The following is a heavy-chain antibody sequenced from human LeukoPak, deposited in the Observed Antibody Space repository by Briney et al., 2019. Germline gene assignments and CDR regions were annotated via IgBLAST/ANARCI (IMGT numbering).Heavy chain of an antibody. J-gene: IGHJ6*04. CDR1: GFTFSSYE. CDR3: ARGPCSSTSCQDSFDYYYYGMDV. CDR2: ISSSGSTI. V-gene: IGHV3-48*03. D-gene: IGHD2-2*01. Sequence: GGSLRLSCAASGFTFSSYEMNWVRQAPGKGLERVSYISSSGSTIYYADSVKGRFTISRDNAKNSLYLQMNSLRAEDTAVYYCARGPCSSTSCQDSFDYYYYGMDVWGKGTTVTVSS.